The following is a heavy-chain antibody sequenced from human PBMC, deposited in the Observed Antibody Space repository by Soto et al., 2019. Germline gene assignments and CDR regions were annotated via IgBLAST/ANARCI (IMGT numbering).Heavy chain of an antibody. CDR2: INPYTAKT. J-gene: IGHJ3*02. D-gene: IGHD2-15*01. CDR3: ARVERWSNVEASDI. V-gene: IGHV1-18*01. CDR1: GYTFTHFG. Sequence: AAVEVSCKASGYTFTHFGISWGRQAPGQGLAWMGWINPYTAKTDFAQEFQGRATLTKDTYTNTAYMELRSLKSDDTAVYYCARVERWSNVEASDIWGQVKMVT.